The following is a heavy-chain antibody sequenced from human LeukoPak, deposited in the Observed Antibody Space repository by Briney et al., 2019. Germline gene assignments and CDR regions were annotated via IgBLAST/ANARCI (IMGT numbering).Heavy chain of an antibody. CDR1: GFTFSSYA. CDR3: AKDRLFGPWVNKQWLAYFDY. J-gene: IGHJ4*02. Sequence: TGGSLRLSCAASGFTFSSYAMSWVRQAPGKGLEWVSAISGSGGSTYYADSVKGRFTISRDNSKNTLYLQMNSLRAEDTAVYYCAKDRLFGPWVNKQWLAYFDYWGQGTLVTVSS. D-gene: IGHD6-19*01. CDR2: ISGSGGST. V-gene: IGHV3-23*01.